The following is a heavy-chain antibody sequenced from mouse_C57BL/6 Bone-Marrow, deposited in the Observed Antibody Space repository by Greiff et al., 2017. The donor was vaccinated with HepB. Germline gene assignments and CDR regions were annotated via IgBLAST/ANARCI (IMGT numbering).Heavy chain of an antibody. CDR3: ARVWSYYYGSSGEFDY. J-gene: IGHJ2*01. D-gene: IGHD1-1*01. V-gene: IGHV1-55*01. CDR1: GYTFTSYW. CDR2: IYPGSGST. Sequence: QVQLKQPGAELVKPGASVKMSCKASGYTFTSYWITWVKQRPGQGLEWIGDIYPGSGSTNYNEKFKSKATLTVDTSSSTAYMQLSSLTSEDSAVYYCARVWSYYYGSSGEFDYWGQGTTLTVSS.